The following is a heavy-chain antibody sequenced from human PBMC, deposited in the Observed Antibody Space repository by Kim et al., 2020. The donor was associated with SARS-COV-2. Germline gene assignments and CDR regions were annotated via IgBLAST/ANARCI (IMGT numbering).Heavy chain of an antibody. V-gene: IGHV3-48*03. J-gene: IGHJ4*02. CDR3: ARDGKWFGELTIDY. Sequence: ASVKGRFTISRDNAKNSLYLQMNSLRAEDTAVYYCARDGKWFGELTIDYWGQGTLVTVSS. D-gene: IGHD3-10*01.